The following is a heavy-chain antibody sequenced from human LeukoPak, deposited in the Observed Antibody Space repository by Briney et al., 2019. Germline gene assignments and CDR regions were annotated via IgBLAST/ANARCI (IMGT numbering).Heavy chain of an antibody. CDR2: ISSSSSYI. Sequence: PGGSLRLSCAASGFTFSSYSMNWVRQAPGKGLEWVSSISSSSSYIYYADSVKGRFTISRDNAKNSLYPQMNSLRAEDTAVYYCAREGEMATILYYFDYWGQGTLVTVSS. V-gene: IGHV3-21*01. CDR3: AREGEMATILYYFDY. J-gene: IGHJ4*02. D-gene: IGHD5-24*01. CDR1: GFTFSSYS.